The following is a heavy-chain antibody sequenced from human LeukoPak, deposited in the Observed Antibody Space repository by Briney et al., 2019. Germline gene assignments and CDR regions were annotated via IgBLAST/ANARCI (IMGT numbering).Heavy chain of an antibody. CDR2: IRYDGSSK. V-gene: IGHV3-30*02. J-gene: IGHJ4*02. CDR3: AREGVGVDTAMVKDY. D-gene: IGHD5-18*01. Sequence: GGSLRLSCAASGFTFSSHGIHWVRQAPGKGLEWVAFIRYDGSSKYNADSVKGRFTISRDNAKNSLYLQMNSLRAEDTAVYYCAREGVGVDTAMVKDYWGQGTLVTVSS. CDR1: GFTFSSHG.